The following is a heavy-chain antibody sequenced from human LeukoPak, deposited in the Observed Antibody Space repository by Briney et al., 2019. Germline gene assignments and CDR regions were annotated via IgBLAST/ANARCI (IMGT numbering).Heavy chain of an antibody. J-gene: IGHJ5*02. Sequence: SETLSLACTVSGGSISSSSYYWGWIRQPPGKGLEWIGSIYYSGSTYYNPSLKSRVTISVDTSKNQFSLKLSPVTAADTAVYYCARSRGGATTPYNWFDPWGQGTLVTVSS. CDR2: IYYSGST. CDR3: ARSRGGATTPYNWFDP. D-gene: IGHD1-26*01. CDR1: GGSISSSSYY. V-gene: IGHV4-39*01.